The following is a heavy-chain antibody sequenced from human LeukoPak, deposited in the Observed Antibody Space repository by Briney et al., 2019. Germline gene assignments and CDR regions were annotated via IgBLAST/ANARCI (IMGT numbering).Heavy chain of an antibody. CDR2: INPNSGGT. D-gene: IGHD3-10*01. J-gene: IGHJ5*02. V-gene: IGHV1-2*02. Sequence: ASVKVSCKASGYTFTGYYMHWVRQAPGQGLEWMGWINPNSGGTNYAQKFQGRVTMTRDTSISTAYMELSSLRSEDMAVYYCARENSGSYYRGNNWFDPWGQGTLVTVSS. CDR3: ARENSGSYYRGNNWFDP. CDR1: GYTFTGYY.